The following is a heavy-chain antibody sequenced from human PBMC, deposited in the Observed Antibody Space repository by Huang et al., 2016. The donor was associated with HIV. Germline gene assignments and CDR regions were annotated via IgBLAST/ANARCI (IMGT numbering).Heavy chain of an antibody. CDR2: IRGSGHST. CDR1: GFTFIDFA. Sequence: EVQLLESGGGLVQPGGSLRLSCAASGFTFIDFAMSWVRQAPGEGLEWVSAIRGSGHSTYYADSVKGRFTISRDNSKNTLYLQMNKLRVEDTAVYFCAKDPSSPYGDSYFEQWGQGTLVTVSP. D-gene: IGHD4-17*01. V-gene: IGHV3-23*01. J-gene: IGHJ4*02. CDR3: AKDPSSPYGDSYFEQ.